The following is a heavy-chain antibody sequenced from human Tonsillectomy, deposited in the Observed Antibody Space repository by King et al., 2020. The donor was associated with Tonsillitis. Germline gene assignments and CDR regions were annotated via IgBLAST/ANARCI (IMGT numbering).Heavy chain of an antibody. CDR3: ARDPTYYDSSGYHTDY. CDR2: TSSSSSYI. CDR1: GFTFSSYS. D-gene: IGHD3-22*01. Sequence: VQLVESGGGLVKPGGSLRLSCAASGFTFSSYSMNWVRQAPGKGLEWVSSTSSSSSYIYYADSVKGRFTISRDNAKNSLYLQMNSLRAEDTAVYYCARDPTYYDSSGYHTDYWGQGTLVTVSS. V-gene: IGHV3-21*01. J-gene: IGHJ4*02.